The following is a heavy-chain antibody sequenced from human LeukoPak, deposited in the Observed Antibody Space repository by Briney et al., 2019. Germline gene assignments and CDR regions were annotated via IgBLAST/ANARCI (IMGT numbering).Heavy chain of an antibody. D-gene: IGHD2-15*01. Sequence: GSLRLSCAASGFTFNSMNWIRQPPGKGLEWIGEINHSGSTNYNPSLKSRVTISVDTSKNQFSLKLSSVTAADTAVYYCARTGYCSGGSCYSHYWGQGTLVTVSS. CDR2: INHSGST. J-gene: IGHJ4*02. CDR3: ARTGYCSGGSCYSHY. CDR1: GFTFNS. V-gene: IGHV4-34*01.